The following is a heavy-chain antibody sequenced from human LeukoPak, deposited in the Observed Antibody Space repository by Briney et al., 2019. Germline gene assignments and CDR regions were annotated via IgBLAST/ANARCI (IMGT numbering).Heavy chain of an antibody. CDR1: GYTFTGYY. CDR3: TRGSYYDSSGYSGVRLFDY. J-gene: IGHJ4*02. V-gene: IGHV1-2*02. D-gene: IGHD3-22*01. Sequence: ASVKVSCKASGYTFTGYYMHWVRQAPGQGLEWMGWINPNSGGTNYAQKFQGRVTMTRDTSISTAYMELSRLRSDDTAVYYCTRGSYYDSSGYSGVRLFDYWGQGTPVTVPS. CDR2: INPNSGGT.